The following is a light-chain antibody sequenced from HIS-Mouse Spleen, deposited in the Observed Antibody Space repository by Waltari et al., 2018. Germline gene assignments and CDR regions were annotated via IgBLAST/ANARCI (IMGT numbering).Light chain of an antibody. V-gene: IGLV2-8*01. CDR2: EVS. CDR1: SSAVGGYNY. Sequence: QSALTQPPSASGSPGQSVTISCPGTSSAVGGYNYFPWYQQHPGKAPKLMLYEVSNRPSGVPDRFSGSKSGNTASLTVSGLQAEDEADYYCSSYAGSNNYVFGTGTKVTVL. CDR3: SSYAGSNNYV. J-gene: IGLJ1*01.